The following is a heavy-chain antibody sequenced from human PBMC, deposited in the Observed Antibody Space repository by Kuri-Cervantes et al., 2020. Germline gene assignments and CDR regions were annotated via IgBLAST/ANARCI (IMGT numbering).Heavy chain of an antibody. D-gene: IGHD2-2*01. CDR3: ARDRRCSSTSCLYSGSYYYFDY. CDR2: INHSGST. Sequence: SQTLSLTCAVYGGSFSGYYLSWIRQPPGKGLEWIGEINHSGSTNYNPSLKSRVTISVDTSKNQFSLKLSSVTAADTAVYYCARDRRCSSTSCLYSGSYYYFDYWGQGTLVTVSS. CDR1: GGSFSGYY. J-gene: IGHJ4*02. V-gene: IGHV4-34*01.